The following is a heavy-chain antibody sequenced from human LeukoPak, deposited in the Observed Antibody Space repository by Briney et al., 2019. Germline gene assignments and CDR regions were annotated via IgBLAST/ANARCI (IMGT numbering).Heavy chain of an antibody. CDR1: GYSFTSYW. V-gene: IGHV5-51*01. CDR2: IYPGDSDT. CDR3: ARHFDCGGDCYHPREADY. J-gene: IGHJ4*02. D-gene: IGHD2-21*01. Sequence: GESLKISCKGSGYSFTSYWIGWVRQMPGKGLEWMGIIYPGDSDTRYSPSFQGQVTISADKSISTAYLQWSSLKASDTAMYYCARHFDCGGDCYHPREADYWGQGTLVTVSS.